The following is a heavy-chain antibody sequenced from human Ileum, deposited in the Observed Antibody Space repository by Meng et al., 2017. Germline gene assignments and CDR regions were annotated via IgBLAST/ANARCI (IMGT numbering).Heavy chain of an antibody. CDR2: TRPDGSVS. Sequence: GESLKISCAASGFSFSYHWMHWVRQPPGKGTVWVSHTRPDGSVSEYADSVKGRFTASRDDAKNTLYLQMDSLRAEDTAVYYYARSLNSGDDYWGQGTLVTVSS. CDR1: GFSFSYHW. D-gene: IGHD3-10*01. V-gene: IGHV3-74*03. J-gene: IGHJ4*02. CDR3: ARSLNSGDDY.